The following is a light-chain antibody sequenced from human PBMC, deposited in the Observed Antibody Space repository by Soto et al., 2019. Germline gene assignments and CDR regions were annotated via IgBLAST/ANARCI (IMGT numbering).Light chain of an antibody. Sequence: IHMTHSPSTLSVSLGDIVTITCRASQTISSWLAWYQQKPGKAPKLLIYKASTLKSGVPSRFSGSGSGTEFTLTISSLQPDDFATYYCLQHNSYPRTFGQGTKVDIK. CDR1: QTISSW. CDR2: KAS. V-gene: IGKV1-5*03. J-gene: IGKJ1*01. CDR3: LQHNSYPRT.